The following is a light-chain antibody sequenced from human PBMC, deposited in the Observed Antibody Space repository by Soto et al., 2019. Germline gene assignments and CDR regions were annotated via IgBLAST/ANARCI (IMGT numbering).Light chain of an antibody. Sequence: EVVMTQSPVTLSVAPGEGTTLSCRASQSIKSDLAWYQQKPGQAPRLLIRGGSTRAAGIPHRFSGYGSGTEFTLTIPSLQSEDFGVYYCHQYNDWPGTFGQGTKVEV. CDR1: QSIKSD. V-gene: IGKV3-15*01. J-gene: IGKJ1*01. CDR2: GGS. CDR3: HQYNDWPGT.